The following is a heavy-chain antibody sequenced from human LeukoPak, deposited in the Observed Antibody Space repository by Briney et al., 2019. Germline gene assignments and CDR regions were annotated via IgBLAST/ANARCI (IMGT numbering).Heavy chain of an antibody. V-gene: IGHV4-4*07. D-gene: IGHD3-10*01. CDR3: AREHYYGSGSYYDY. J-gene: IGHJ4*02. Sequence: SETLSLTCTVSGGSISSYYWSWIRQPAGKGLEWIGRIYTSGSTNYNPSLKSRVTISVGTSKNQFSLKLSSVTAADTAVYYCAREHYYGSGSYYDYWGQGTLVTVSS. CDR2: IYTSGST. CDR1: GGSISSYY.